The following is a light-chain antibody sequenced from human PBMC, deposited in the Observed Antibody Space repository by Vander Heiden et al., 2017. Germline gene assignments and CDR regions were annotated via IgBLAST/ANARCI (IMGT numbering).Light chain of an antibody. V-gene: IGKV4-1*01. CDR3: QQYYNLPLT. CDR2: WAS. Sequence: DIVMTQSPDSLAVSLGERATLNCKSSQSVLYSSNNKNYLAWYQQKPGQPPKLLIYWASTRESGVPDRFTGSGSGTDFTLTISSLQAEDVAVYYCQQYYNLPLTFGPGTKVDFK. CDR1: QSVLYSSNNKNY. J-gene: IGKJ3*01.